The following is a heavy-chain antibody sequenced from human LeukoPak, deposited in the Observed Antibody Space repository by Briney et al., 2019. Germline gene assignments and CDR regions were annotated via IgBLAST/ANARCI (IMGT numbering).Heavy chain of an antibody. CDR2: ISSSGSTI. V-gene: IGHV3-48*03. D-gene: IGHD3-3*01. J-gene: IGHJ6*02. CDR3: ARGGSWSGYFSSGYYYGMDV. CDR1: EFTFSSYE. Sequence: QAGGSLRLSCAASEFTFSSYEMNWVRQAPGKGLEWVSYISSSGSTIYYADSVKGRFTISRDNAKNSLYLQMNSLRAEDTAAYYCARGGSWSGYFSSGYYYGMDVWGQGTTVTVSS.